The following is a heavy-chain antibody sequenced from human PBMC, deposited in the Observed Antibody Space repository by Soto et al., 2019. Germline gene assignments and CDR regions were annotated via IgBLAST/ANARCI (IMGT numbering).Heavy chain of an antibody. Sequence: EVQLLESGGGLVQPGGSLRLSCAASGFTFNSYAMHWVRQAPGKGLEWVSGISGFSAGSASTYFADSVKGRLIISRDNPNNTLYLQMNNLRGEDTALYYCARAPLFFGLDAFDFWGHGTLVTVSS. V-gene: IGHV3-23*01. D-gene: IGHD3-10*01. J-gene: IGHJ3*01. CDR3: ARAPLFFGLDAFDF. CDR1: GFTFNSYA. CDR2: ISGFSAGSAST.